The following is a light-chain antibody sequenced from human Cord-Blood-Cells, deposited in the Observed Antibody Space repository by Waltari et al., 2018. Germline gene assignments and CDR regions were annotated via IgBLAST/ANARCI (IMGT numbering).Light chain of an antibody. CDR2: QDS. CDR3: QAWDSSTVV. V-gene: IGLV3-1*01. CDR1: KLGDKY. Sequence: SYELTQPPSVSVSPGQTASITCSGDKLGDKYACWYQQKPGQSPVRGIYQDSKRPSGIPERFAGSNYGNTATLTISGTQAMDEADYYCQAWDSSTVVFGGGTKLTVL. J-gene: IGLJ2*01.